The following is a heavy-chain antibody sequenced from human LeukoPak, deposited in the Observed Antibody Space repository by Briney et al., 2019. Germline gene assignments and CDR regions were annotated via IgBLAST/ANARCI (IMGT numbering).Heavy chain of an antibody. D-gene: IGHD5-24*01. Sequence: PGGSLRLTCVGSGLPFSNSWMNWVRQAPGKGLEWVGNIKHDGSEMSYVDSVKGRFTISRDNAKNPLYRQMNSRRAEDTAMYYCARDRGWLQFDYWGQGALVTVSS. CDR3: ARDRGWLQFDY. CDR1: GLPFSNSW. V-gene: IGHV3-7*04. CDR2: IKHDGSEM. J-gene: IGHJ4*02.